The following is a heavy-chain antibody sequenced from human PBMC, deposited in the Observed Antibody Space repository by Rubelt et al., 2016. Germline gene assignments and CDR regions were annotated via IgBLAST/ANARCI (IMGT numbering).Heavy chain of an antibody. V-gene: IGHV3-30*19. CDR3: ARLGRGWYFDY. CDR1: GFTFSSCG. Sequence: GGGVVQPGRSLRLSCAASGFTFSSCGMHWVRQAPGKGLEWVAVISYDGKNKFYADSVKGRFTITRDNSKNTLYLQMSSLRAEDSAVYYCARLGRGWYFDYWGQGTLVTVSS. D-gene: IGHD6-19*01. J-gene: IGHJ4*02. CDR2: ISYDGKNK.